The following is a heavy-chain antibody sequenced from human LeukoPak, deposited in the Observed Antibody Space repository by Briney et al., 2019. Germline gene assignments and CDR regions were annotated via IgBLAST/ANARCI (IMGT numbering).Heavy chain of an antibody. CDR3: ARVGSLGYYDFWSGSDYYYMDV. V-gene: IGHV3-30*04. J-gene: IGHJ6*03. CDR2: ISYDGSNK. Sequence: GGSLRLSCAASGFTFSSYAMHWVRQAPGKGLEWVAVISYDGSNKYYADSVKGRFTISRDNSRNTLYLQMNSLRAEDTAVYYCARVGSLGYYDFWSGSDYYYMDVWGKGNTVTVSS. CDR1: GFTFSSYA. D-gene: IGHD3-3*01.